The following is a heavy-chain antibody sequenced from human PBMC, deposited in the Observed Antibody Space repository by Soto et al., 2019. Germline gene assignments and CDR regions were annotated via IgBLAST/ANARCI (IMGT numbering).Heavy chain of an antibody. CDR2: ISAYNGNT. CDR3: ARVLAAAGTGTRIDY. J-gene: IGHJ4*02. D-gene: IGHD6-13*01. CDR1: GYTFTSYG. Sequence: QVQLVQSGAEVKKPGASVKVSCKASGYTFTSYGISWVRQAPGQGLEWTGWISAYNGNTNYAQKLQGRVTMTTDTSTSTAYMELRSLRSDDTAVYYCARVLAAAGTGTRIDYWGQGTLVTVSS. V-gene: IGHV1-18*01.